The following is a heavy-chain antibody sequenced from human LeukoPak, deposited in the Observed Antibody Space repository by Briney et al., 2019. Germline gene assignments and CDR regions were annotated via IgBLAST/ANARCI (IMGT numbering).Heavy chain of an antibody. Sequence: GGSLRLSCAASGFTFSDYYMSWIRRAPGKGLEWVSYISHSGNTIREADSVRGRFTNSRDNAQNSLYLQMNSLRAEDTAVYYCARYRVITNDYFDYWGQGTLVTVSS. CDR2: ISHSGNTI. CDR3: ARYRVITNDYFDY. J-gene: IGHJ4*02. CDR1: GFTFSDYY. V-gene: IGHV3-11*01. D-gene: IGHD3-16*01.